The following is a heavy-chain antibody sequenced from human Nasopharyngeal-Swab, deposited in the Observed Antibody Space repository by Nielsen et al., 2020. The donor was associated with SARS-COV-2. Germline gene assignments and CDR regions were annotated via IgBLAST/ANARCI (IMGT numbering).Heavy chain of an antibody. V-gene: IGHV5-51*01. Sequence: GESLQISCKGSGYRFPSYWIGWLRQMPGKGLEWMGIIYPGDSETRYSPSFQGQVTISADQSINTAYLQWSSLKASDTAMYFCARGGQPFYYYYMDVWGKGTTVTVSS. D-gene: IGHD3-16*01. CDR2: IYPGDSET. J-gene: IGHJ6*03. CDR1: GYRFPSYW. CDR3: ARGGQPFYYYYMDV.